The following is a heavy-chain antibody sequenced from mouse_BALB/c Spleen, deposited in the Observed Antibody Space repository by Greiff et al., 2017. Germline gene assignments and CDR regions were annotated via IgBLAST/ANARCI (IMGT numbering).Heavy chain of an antibody. Sequence: QVQLQQPGAELVKPGASVKLSCKASGYTFTSYWMHWVKQRPGQGLEWIGEINPSNGRTNYNEKFKSKATLTVDKSSSTAYMQLSSLTSEDSAVYYCARGYGNYESYFDYWGQGTTLTVSS. CDR1: GYTFTSYW. CDR2: INPSNGRT. CDR3: ARGYGNYESYFDY. V-gene: IGHV1S81*02. D-gene: IGHD2-1*01. J-gene: IGHJ2*01.